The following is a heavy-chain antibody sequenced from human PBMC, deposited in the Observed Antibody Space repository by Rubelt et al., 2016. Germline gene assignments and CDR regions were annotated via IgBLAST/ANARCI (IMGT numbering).Heavy chain of an antibody. V-gene: IGHV4-39*01. D-gene: IGHD4-17*01. CDR1: GDSVISDSYY. CDR2: ISYHGRN. Sequence: QVQLQESGPGLVKPSETLSLTCTVSGDSVISDSYYWGWIRQPQGKGLEWIGKISYHGRNQYSKSLTRRGTQSVHTSRNLISRKRTPVTAAETAVYYCARHAFIVTTGSFWDYWGQGALLAVSS. CDR3: ARHAFIVTTGSFWDY. J-gene: IGHJ4*02.